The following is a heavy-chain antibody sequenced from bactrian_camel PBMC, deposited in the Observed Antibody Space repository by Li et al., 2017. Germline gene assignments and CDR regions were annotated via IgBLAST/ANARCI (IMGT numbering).Heavy chain of an antibody. D-gene: IGHD4*01. CDR3: GAEGFIGSMCVATMNPDIIT. CDR1: GYTVGSCD. J-gene: IGHJ4*01. CDR2: ITHDGTT. V-gene: IGHV3S53*01. Sequence: VQLVESGGGLVQPGGSLRLSCAASGYTVGSCDMAWYRQAPGKERELVSSITHDGTTTYSDSVEGRFTISQDDAKNAVYLEMVSLTPEDTAMYYCGAEGFIGSMCVATMNPDIITGARGPRSPSP.